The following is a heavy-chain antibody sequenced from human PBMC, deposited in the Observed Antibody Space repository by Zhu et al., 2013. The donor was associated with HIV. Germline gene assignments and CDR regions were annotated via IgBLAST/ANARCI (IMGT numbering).Heavy chain of an antibody. Sequence: QVQLVQSGAEVKKPGSSVKVSCKASGGTFSSYAISWVRQAPGQGLEWMGGIIPIFGTANYAQKFQGRVTITADESTSTAYMELSSLRSEDTAVYYCARDSHNIAELCTNGVCPGAFDIWGQGTMVTVSS. CDR1: GGTFSSYA. J-gene: IGHJ3*02. CDR3: ARDSHNIAELCTNGVCPGAFDI. V-gene: IGHV1-69*12. CDR2: IIPIFGTA. D-gene: IGHD2-8*01.